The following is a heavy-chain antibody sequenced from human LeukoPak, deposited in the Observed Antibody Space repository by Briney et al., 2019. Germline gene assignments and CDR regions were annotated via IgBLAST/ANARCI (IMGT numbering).Heavy chain of an antibody. J-gene: IGHJ4*02. CDR2: ISAYNGNT. V-gene: IGHV1-18*01. CDR1: GCTFTIYG. Sequence: ASVKVSCKASGCTFTIYGISWVRQAPGQGLEWMGWISAYNGNTNYAQKLQGRVTMTTDTSTSTAYMELRSLRSDDTAVYYCARDGAYYYDSSGYYQFDYWGQGTLVTVSS. CDR3: ARDGAYYYDSSGYYQFDY. D-gene: IGHD3-22*01.